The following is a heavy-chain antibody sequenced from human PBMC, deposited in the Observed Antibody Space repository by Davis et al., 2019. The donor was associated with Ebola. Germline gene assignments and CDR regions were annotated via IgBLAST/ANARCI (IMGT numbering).Heavy chain of an antibody. D-gene: IGHD3-10*01. V-gene: IGHV3-7*03. J-gene: IGHJ4*02. CDR2: IKQDGSEK. Sequence: GESLKISCAASGFTFSSYWMSWVRQAPGKGLEWVANIKQDGSEKYYVDSVKGRFTISRDNAKNPLYLQMNSLRAEDTAVYYCARGSIGAVLNYWGQGTLVTVSS. CDR1: GFTFSSYW. CDR3: ARGSIGAVLNY.